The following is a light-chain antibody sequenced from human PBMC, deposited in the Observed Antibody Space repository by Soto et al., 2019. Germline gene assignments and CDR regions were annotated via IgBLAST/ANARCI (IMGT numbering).Light chain of an antibody. CDR3: QSYDSSLSGLYV. CDR1: SSNIGAGYD. J-gene: IGLJ1*01. CDR2: GNS. Sequence: VLTQPPSVSGAPGQRVIISCTGSSSNIGAGYDVHWYQQLPGTAPKLLIYGNSNRPSGVPDRFSGSKSGTSASLAITGLQAEDEADYYCQSYDSSLSGLYVLGTGTKVT. V-gene: IGLV1-40*01.